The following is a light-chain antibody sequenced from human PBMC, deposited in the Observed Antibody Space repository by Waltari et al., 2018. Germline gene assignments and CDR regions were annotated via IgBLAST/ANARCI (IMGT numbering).Light chain of an antibody. V-gene: IGLV1-40*01. CDR1: SPTPGHGHD. CDR2: GNT. J-gene: IGLJ1*01. Sequence: QSVLTQPPSVSAAPGPGATISSTGSSPTPGHGHDVPWYPQPPGTVPTPLISGNTNRPSGVPDRFSGSKSGTSASLAITGLQAEDEADYYCHSYDRSLRDVFGTGTKVTVL. CDR3: HSYDRSLRDV.